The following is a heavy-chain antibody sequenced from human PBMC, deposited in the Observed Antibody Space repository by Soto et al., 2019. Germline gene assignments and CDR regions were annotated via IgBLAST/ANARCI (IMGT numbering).Heavy chain of an antibody. V-gene: IGHV4-34*01. CDR3: ARDQGFLEWLLYRSNWFDP. D-gene: IGHD3-3*01. CDR2: INHSGST. J-gene: IGHJ5*02. Sequence: SETLSLTCAVYGGSFSGYYWSWIRQPPGKGLEWIGEINHSGSTNYNPSLKSRVTISVDTSKNQFSLKLSSVTAADTAVYYCARDQGFLEWLLYRSNWFDPWGQGTLVTVSS. CDR1: GGSFSGYY.